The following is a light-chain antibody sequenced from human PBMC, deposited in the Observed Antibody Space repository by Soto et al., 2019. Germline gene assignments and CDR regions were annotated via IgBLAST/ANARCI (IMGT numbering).Light chain of an antibody. CDR3: QQLNTFPLT. Sequence: QLTQSPSSLSASVGDKVTITCRASQGIGSFLAWYQQKPGKAPKLLIYTASTLLSGVPSRFSGSGSGTDFALTISSLQPEDFATYYCQQLNTFPLTFGQGTKLDIK. CDR2: TAS. J-gene: IGKJ2*01. V-gene: IGKV1-9*01. CDR1: QGIGSF.